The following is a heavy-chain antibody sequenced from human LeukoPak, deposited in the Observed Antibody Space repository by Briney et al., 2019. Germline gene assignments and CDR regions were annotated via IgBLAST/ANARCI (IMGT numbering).Heavy chain of an antibody. D-gene: IGHD1-26*01. V-gene: IGHV4-34*01. Sequence: PSETLSLTCAVYGGSFSGYYWSWIRQPPGKGLEWIEEINHSGSTNYNPSLKSRVTISVDTSKNQFSLKLSSVTAADTAVYYCARTGGSYGYWGQGTLVTVSS. CDR1: GGSFSGYY. CDR3: ARTGGSYGY. J-gene: IGHJ4*02. CDR2: INHSGST.